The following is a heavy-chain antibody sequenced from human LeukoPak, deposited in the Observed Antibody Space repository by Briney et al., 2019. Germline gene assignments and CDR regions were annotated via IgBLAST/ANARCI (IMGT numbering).Heavy chain of an antibody. CDR3: ARYGTGYDSSGYYPNDY. V-gene: IGHV5-51*01. J-gene: IGHJ4*02. CDR2: IYPGDSDT. Sequence: GESLKISCKGSGYSFTSYWIGWVRQMPRKGLEWMGIIYPGDSDTRYSPSFQGQVTISADKSISTAYLQWSSLKASDTAMYYCARYGTGYDSSGYYPNDYWGQGTLVTVSS. D-gene: IGHD3-22*01. CDR1: GYSFTSYW.